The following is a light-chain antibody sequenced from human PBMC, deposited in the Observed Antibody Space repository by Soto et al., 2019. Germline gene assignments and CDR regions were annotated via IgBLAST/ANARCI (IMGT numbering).Light chain of an antibody. J-gene: IGKJ3*01. CDR1: QSVSQD. CDR3: QQIYIGPFT. V-gene: IGKV1-39*01. Sequence: DIQMTQSPSSLSASAGDRVTITCRASQSVSQDLHWYHHKPGRAPNLLIYGASTWQTGVPSRFSDSGSGTNYTLTISGLQPEDFSTYCCQQIYIGPFTCRPGTNVDV. CDR2: GAS.